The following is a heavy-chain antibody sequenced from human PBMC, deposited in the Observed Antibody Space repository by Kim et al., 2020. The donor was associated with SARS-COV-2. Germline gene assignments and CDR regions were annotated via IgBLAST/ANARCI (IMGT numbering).Heavy chain of an antibody. J-gene: IGHJ4*02. D-gene: IGHD3-22*01. CDR3: AKERDTGRYDSSGYYYY. CDR1: GFTFSSSA. Sequence: GGSLRLSCAASGFTFSSSAMSWVRQAPGKGLEWVSTIRDSAGRTYYADSVKGRFTISRDNSKSTLFLQMSSLIAEDTAVYYCAKERDTGRYDSSGYYYYWGQGTLVAVSS. V-gene: IGHV3-23*01. CDR2: IRDSAGRT.